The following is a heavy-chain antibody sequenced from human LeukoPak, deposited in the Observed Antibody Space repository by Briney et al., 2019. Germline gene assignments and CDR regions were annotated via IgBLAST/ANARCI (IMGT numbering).Heavy chain of an antibody. J-gene: IGHJ4*02. D-gene: IGHD4-23*01. CDR1: GGSISSYY. Sequence: PSETLSLTCTVSGGSISSYYGSWIRQPPGKGLEWIGCIYYSGSTNYNPSLKSRVTISVDTSKNQFSLKLSSVTAADTAVYYCARQIPYGGNAYYFDYWGQGTLVTVSS. V-gene: IGHV4-59*08. CDR3: ARQIPYGGNAYYFDY. CDR2: IYYSGST.